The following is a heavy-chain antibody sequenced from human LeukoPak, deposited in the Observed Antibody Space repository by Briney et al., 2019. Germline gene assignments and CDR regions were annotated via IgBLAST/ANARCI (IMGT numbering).Heavy chain of an antibody. J-gene: IGHJ3*02. V-gene: IGHV3-23*01. Sequence: PGGSLRLSCVPSGITFSNSALSWVRQAPGKGLEWVSTITKSGDQTHYADSVRGLSTISRDIFKNTLYLQMNSLRAEDTAVYHCVKSAGKDGYRDVFDIWGQGTVVTVSS. CDR3: VKSAGKDGYRDVFDI. CDR1: GITFSNSA. CDR2: ITKSGDQT. D-gene: IGHD5-24*01.